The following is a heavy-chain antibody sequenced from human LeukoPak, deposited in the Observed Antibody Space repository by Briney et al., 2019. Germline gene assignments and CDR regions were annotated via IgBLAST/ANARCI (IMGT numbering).Heavy chain of an antibody. V-gene: IGHV4-30-2*01. D-gene: IGHD6-19*01. CDR2: IYHSGST. Sequence: SETLSLTCAVSGGSISSGGYSWSWIRQPPGKGLEWIGYIYHSGSTYYNPSLKSRVTISVDTSKNQFSLELSSVTAADTAVYYCAGGYSSGWSPGGMDVWGQGTTVTVSS. CDR3: AGGYSSGWSPGGMDV. CDR1: GGSISSGGYS. J-gene: IGHJ6*02.